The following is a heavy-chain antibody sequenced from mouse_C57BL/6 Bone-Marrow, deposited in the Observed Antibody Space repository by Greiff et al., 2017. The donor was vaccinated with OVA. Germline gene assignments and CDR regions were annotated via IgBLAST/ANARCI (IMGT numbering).Heavy chain of an antibody. Sequence: EVQLVESGGDLVKPGGSLKLSCAASGFTFSSYGMSWVRQTPDKRLEWVATISSGGSYTYYPDSVKGRFTISRDNAKNTLYLQMSSLKSEDTAMYYCARHDGYFYAMDYWGQGTSVTVSS. CDR3: ARHDGYFYAMDY. D-gene: IGHD2-3*01. CDR2: ISSGGSYT. J-gene: IGHJ4*01. CDR1: GFTFSSYG. V-gene: IGHV5-6*01.